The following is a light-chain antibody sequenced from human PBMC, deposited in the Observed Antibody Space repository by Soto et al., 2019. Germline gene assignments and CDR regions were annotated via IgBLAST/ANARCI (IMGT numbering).Light chain of an antibody. CDR1: SSNIGSHT. Sequence: QSVLTQPPSASGTPGQTIAISCSGGSSNIGSHTVNWYRQLPGTAPRLLIYSNTQRPSGVPDRFSGSKSGTSASLAISGLQSEYEGDYYCAAWDDRLNGVVFGGGTKLTVL. J-gene: IGLJ2*01. CDR3: AAWDDRLNGVV. V-gene: IGLV1-44*01. CDR2: SNT.